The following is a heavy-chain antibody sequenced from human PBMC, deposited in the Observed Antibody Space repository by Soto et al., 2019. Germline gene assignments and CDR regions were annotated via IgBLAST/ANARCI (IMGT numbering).Heavy chain of an antibody. CDR3: AKKYYFGSGSYVFYFDY. CDR1: GFTFSNYA. D-gene: IGHD3-10*01. CDR2: MSGTAGNT. V-gene: IGHV3-23*01. J-gene: IGHJ4*02. Sequence: EVQLLESGGGSVQPGGSLRLSCAASGFTFSNYAMTWVRQAPGKGLEWVSTMSGTAGNTYYADSVKGRFTISSDNSKNTLYLQMNSLRAEDSAVDYCAKKYYFGSGSYVFYFDYWGQGTRVTVSS.